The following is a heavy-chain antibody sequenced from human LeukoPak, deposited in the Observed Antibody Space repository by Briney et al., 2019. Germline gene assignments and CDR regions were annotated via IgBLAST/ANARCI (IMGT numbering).Heavy chain of an antibody. CDR3: ARGDYYDSSGYPTD. Sequence: GGSLRLSCAASGFTFSSYAMSWVRQAPGKGLEWVSSISSSSSYIYYADSVKGRFTISRDNAKNSLYLQMNSLRAEDTAVYYCARGDYYDSSGYPTDWGQGTLVTVSS. CDR1: GFTFSSYA. J-gene: IGHJ4*02. V-gene: IGHV3-21*01. CDR2: ISSSSSYI. D-gene: IGHD3-22*01.